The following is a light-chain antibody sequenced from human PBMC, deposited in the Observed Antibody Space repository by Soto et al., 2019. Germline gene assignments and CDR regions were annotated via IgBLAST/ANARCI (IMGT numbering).Light chain of an antibody. CDR1: QSVGSY. CDR3: QHRSNG. Sequence: ETVLTQSPDTLSLSPGERVTLSCRASQSVGSYLVWYQQKPGQAPRLLIYGASNRATGIPARFSGSGSGTDFPLTISSLEPADFAVYYCQHRSNGFGQGTKLEIK. CDR2: GAS. J-gene: IGKJ2*01. V-gene: IGKV3-11*01.